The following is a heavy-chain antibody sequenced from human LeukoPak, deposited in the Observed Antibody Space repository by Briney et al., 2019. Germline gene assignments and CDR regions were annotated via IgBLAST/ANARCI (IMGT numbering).Heavy chain of an antibody. CDR3: ARLTVTTLLYYFGY. CDR1: GYSISSGYY. Sequence: SETLSLTCTVSGYSISSGYYWGWIRQPPGKGLEWIGSIYHSGSTYYNPSLKSRVTISVDTSKNQFSLKLSSVTAADTAVYYCARLTVTTLLYYFGYWGQGTLVTVSS. CDR2: IYHSGST. D-gene: IGHD4-17*01. J-gene: IGHJ4*02. V-gene: IGHV4-38-2*02.